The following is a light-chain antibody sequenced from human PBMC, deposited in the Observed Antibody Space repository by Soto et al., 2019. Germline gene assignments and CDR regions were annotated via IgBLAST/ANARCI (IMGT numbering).Light chain of an antibody. V-gene: IGLV1-47*01. CDR1: SSNIGSNY. CDR2: RNN. J-gene: IGLJ1*01. Sequence: QSVLTQPPSASETPGQRVTISCSGSSSNIGSNYVYWYQQLPGTAPKLLIYRNNQRPSGVPDRFSGSKSGTSASLAISGLRSEDEADYYCAAWDDSLSVPYVFGTGTKLTVL. CDR3: AAWDDSLSVPYV.